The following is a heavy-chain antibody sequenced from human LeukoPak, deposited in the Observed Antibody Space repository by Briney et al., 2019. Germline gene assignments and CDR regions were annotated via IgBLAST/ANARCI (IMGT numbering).Heavy chain of an antibody. CDR2: IYSGGST. V-gene: IGHV3-66*01. CDR3: AGGPKKQLIWGRASNGFDP. CDR1: GFTVSSNY. Sequence: GGSLRLSCGASGFTVSSNYMSWVRQAPGKGLEWVSVIYSGGSTYYADSVKGRFTIYRDNSKNTLYLQMNSLRGEDTAVYYCAGGPKKQLIWGRASNGFDPWGQGTLVTVSS. J-gene: IGHJ5*02. D-gene: IGHD6-13*01.